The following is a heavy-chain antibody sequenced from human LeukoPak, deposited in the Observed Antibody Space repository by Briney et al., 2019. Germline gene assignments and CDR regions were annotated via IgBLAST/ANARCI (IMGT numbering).Heavy chain of an antibody. V-gene: IGHV3-30-3*01. CDR3: AKDRGSGWSPYYYYGMDV. CDR2: ISYDGSNK. CDR1: GFTFSSYA. D-gene: IGHD6-19*01. J-gene: IGHJ6*02. Sequence: GGSLRLSCAASGFTFSSYAMHWVRQAPGKGLEWVAVISYDGSNKYYADSVKGRFTISRDNAKNSLYLQMNSLRPEDTALYYCAKDRGSGWSPYYYYGMDVWGQGTTVIVSS.